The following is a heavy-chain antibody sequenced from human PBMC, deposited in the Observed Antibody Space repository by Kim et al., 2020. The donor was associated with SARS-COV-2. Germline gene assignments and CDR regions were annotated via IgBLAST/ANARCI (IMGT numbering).Heavy chain of an antibody. CDR3: ASAYYYDSSGYYHDAFDI. CDR2: IIPIFGTA. D-gene: IGHD3-22*01. CDR1: GGTFSSYA. J-gene: IGHJ3*02. Sequence: SVKVSCKASGGTFSSYAISWVRQAPGQGLEWMGGIIPIFGTANYAQKFQGRVTITADESTSTAYMELISLRSEDTAVYYCASAYYYDSSGYYHDAFDIWGQGTMVNVSS. V-gene: IGHV1-69*13.